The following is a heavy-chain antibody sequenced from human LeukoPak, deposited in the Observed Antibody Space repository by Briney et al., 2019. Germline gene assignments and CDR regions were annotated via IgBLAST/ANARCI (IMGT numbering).Heavy chain of an antibody. D-gene: IGHD3-16*01. J-gene: IGHJ6*03. CDR3: ASVGEAAYTYYYYYMDV. CDR2: INHSGST. V-gene: IGHV4-34*01. CDR1: GGSFSGYY. Sequence: SETLSLTCAVYGGSFSGYYWSWIRQPPGKGLEWIGEINHSGSTNYNPSLKSRVTISVDTSKNQFSLKLSSVTAADTAVYYCASVGEAAYTYYYYYMDVWGKGTTVTVSS.